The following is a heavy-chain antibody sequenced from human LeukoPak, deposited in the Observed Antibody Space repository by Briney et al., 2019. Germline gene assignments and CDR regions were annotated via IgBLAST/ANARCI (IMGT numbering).Heavy chain of an antibody. CDR1: GFTFSSYS. J-gene: IGHJ6*02. V-gene: IGHV3-66*01. CDR3: ARRKNYYYGMDV. Sequence: GGSLRLSCAASGFTFSSYSMNWVRQAPGKGLEWVSVIYSGGSTYYANSVKGRFTISRDNSKNTLYLQMNSLRAEDTAVYYCARRKNYYYGMDVWGQGTTVTVSS. CDR2: IYSGGST.